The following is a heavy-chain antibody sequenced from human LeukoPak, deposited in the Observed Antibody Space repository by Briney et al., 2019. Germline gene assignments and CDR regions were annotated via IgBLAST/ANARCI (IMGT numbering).Heavy chain of an antibody. D-gene: IGHD2-2*01. Sequence: PSETLSLTCTVSGGSISSYYWSWIRQPPGKGLEWVGYIYTSGSTNYNPSLKSRVTISVDTSKNQFSLKLSSVTAADTAVYYCARHFEYQLLAFDYWGQGTLVTVSS. CDR2: IYTSGST. V-gene: IGHV4-4*09. J-gene: IGHJ4*02. CDR3: ARHFEYQLLAFDY. CDR1: GGSISSYY.